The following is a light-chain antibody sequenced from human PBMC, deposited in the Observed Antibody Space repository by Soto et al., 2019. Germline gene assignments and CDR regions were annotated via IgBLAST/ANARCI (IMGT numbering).Light chain of an antibody. Sequence: QVKQSPSTVSAYVGDRVTITCRASQIINNRLAWYQQKPGKAPHLLIYKASTLESGVPSRFSGSGSGTEFTLTISSLLPDDFATYYCQQYNGYSRTFGQGTMV. CDR2: KAS. CDR1: QIINNR. V-gene: IGKV1-5*03. J-gene: IGKJ1*01. CDR3: QQYNGYSRT.